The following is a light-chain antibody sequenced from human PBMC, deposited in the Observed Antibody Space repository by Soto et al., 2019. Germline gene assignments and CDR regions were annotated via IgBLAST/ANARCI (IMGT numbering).Light chain of an antibody. J-gene: IGKJ4*01. V-gene: IGKV1-12*01. Sequence: DVQMTQSPSSLSASVGDRVTITCRASQVISSWLVWYQQKPGNATKLLIYKASTLQSGVPSRFSGSEPWTELTHNIRGMQPEEFATYYCQQAITFPLTFGG. CDR1: QVISSW. CDR2: KAS. CDR3: QQAITFPLT.